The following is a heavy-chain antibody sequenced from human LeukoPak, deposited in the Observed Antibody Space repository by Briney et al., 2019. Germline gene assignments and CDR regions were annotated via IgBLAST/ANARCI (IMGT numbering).Heavy chain of an antibody. D-gene: IGHD6-19*01. Sequence: ASVKVSCKASGYTFSGYAIHWVRQAPGQRCEWMGWIDADNGDTRPSQRFQGRVTITRDTSANTVHMKLSSLSSEDTAVYCCARGSTSDWPLDHWGQGTLVTISS. CDR3: ARGSTSDWPLDH. CDR1: GYTFSGYA. CDR2: IDADNGDT. V-gene: IGHV1-3*01. J-gene: IGHJ4*02.